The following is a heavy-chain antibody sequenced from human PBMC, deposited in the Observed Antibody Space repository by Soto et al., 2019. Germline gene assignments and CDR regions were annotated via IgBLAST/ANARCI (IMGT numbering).Heavy chain of an antibody. CDR3: STGDWNPHDPNVF. V-gene: IGHV1-24*01. CDR1: XLTELS. Sequence: XLTELSMHWVRQAPGKGLEWMGGFDPEDGETIYAQKFQGRVTMTEDTSTDTAYMELSSLRSDDTAVYYCSTGDWNPHDPNVFWGQGPLVTVS. CDR2: FDPEDGET. J-gene: IGHJ4*02. D-gene: IGHD1-1*01.